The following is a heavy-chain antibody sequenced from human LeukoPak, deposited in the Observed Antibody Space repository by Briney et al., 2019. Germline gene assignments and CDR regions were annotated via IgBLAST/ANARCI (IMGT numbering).Heavy chain of an antibody. CDR2: IYHSGST. V-gene: IGHV4-38-2*02. CDR1: GYSMSSGYY. CDR3: ARDLRAFYGMDV. J-gene: IGHJ6*04. Sequence: PSETLSLTCAVSGYSMSSGYYTGWIRPPPGKGLEWIGSIYHSGSTYYNPSLKSRVTISVDTSKNQFSLKLSSVTAADTAVYYCARDLRAFYGMDVWGKGTTVTVSS.